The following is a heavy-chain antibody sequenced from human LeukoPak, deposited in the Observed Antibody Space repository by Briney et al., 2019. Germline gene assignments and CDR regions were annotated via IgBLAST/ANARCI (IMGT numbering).Heavy chain of an antibody. Sequence: SVKVSCKASGGTFSSYAISWVRQAPGQGLEWMGGIIPIFGTANYARKFQGRVTITADKSTSTAYMELSSLRSEDTAVYYCARGGERGQWLEDYYYYGMDVWGQGTTVTVSS. CDR3: ARGGERGQWLEDYYYYGMDV. V-gene: IGHV1-69*06. J-gene: IGHJ6*02. D-gene: IGHD6-19*01. CDR2: IIPIFGTA. CDR1: GGTFSSYA.